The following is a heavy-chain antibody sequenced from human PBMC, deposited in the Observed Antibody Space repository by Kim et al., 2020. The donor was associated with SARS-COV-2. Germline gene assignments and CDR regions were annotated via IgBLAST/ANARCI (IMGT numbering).Heavy chain of an antibody. Sequence: GGSLRLSCAASGFTVSSNYMSWVRQAPGKGLEWVSVIYSGGSTYYADSVKGRFTISRDNSKNTLYLQMNSLRAEDTAVYYCARFLNSWYAYFDYWGQGTLVTVSS. V-gene: IGHV3-53*01. D-gene: IGHD2-2*01. CDR3: ARFLNSWYAYFDY. CDR2: IYSGGST. J-gene: IGHJ4*02. CDR1: GFTVSSNY.